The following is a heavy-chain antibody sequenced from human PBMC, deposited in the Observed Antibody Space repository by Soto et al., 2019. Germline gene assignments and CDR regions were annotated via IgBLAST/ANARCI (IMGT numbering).Heavy chain of an antibody. V-gene: IGHV3-48*03. CDR2: ISSRGTSI. CDR3: ARDRGYNTGWYGGALDL. CDR1: GFTFSTYE. J-gene: IGHJ4*02. D-gene: IGHD6-19*01. Sequence: EVQLVESGGGLVQPGASLRLSCAASGFTFSTYEMNWVRQAPGKGLEWVAYISSRGTSIFYADSVKGRFSISRDNDNDSVSLLMNNLRVDDTAVYYCARDRGYNTGWYGGALDLWGQGTLVTVSS.